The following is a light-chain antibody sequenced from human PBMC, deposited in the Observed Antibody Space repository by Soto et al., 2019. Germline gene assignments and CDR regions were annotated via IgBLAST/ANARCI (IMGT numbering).Light chain of an antibody. CDR2: DVS. CDR3: CSYAGSYTCVAWV. Sequence: QSVLTQPRSVSRTPGQSVTISCTGTSSDVGGYNYVSWYQQHPGKAPKLMIYDVSKRPSGVPDRFSGSKSGNTASLTISGLQAEDEADYYCCSYAGSYTCVAWVFGTGTKATVL. CDR1: SSDVGGYNY. V-gene: IGLV2-11*01. J-gene: IGLJ1*01.